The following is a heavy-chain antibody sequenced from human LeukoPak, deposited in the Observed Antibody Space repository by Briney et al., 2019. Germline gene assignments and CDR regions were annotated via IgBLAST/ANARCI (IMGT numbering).Heavy chain of an antibody. CDR2: ISSEGSST. Sequence: PGGSLRLSCAASGFTFSIYWVHWVRQAPGKGLVWVSRISSEGSSTTYADSVKGRFTISRDNAKDTLYLQMNSLRAEDTALYYCAKDISGYYGSGSCFDYWGQGTLVTVSS. CDR1: GFTFSIYW. J-gene: IGHJ4*02. D-gene: IGHD3-10*01. CDR3: AKDISGYYGSGSCFDY. V-gene: IGHV3-74*01.